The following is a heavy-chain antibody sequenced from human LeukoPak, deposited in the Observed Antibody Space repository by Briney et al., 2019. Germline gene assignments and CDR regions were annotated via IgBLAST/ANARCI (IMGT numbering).Heavy chain of an antibody. V-gene: IGHV1-46*01. J-gene: IGHJ4*02. D-gene: IGHD1/OR15-1a*01. Sequence: GASVKVSCKAFGYAFTTYYMHWVRQAPGQGLDWMGIINPSGGSATYAQKFQGRVTMTRDTSTSTVYMELSSLISEDTAVYYCARNNGGLRFDYWGQGTLVTVSS. CDR2: INPSGGSA. CDR1: GYAFTTYY. CDR3: ARNNGGLRFDY.